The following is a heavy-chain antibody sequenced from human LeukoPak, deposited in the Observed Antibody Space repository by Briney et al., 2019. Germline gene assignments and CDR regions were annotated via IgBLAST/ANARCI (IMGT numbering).Heavy chain of an antibody. J-gene: IGHJ3*02. D-gene: IGHD5-12*01. V-gene: IGHV3-74*01. Sequence: GGSLRLSCAASGFTFSSFWMHWVRQAPGKGLVWVSRIRSDGTSKTYADSVKGRFTISRDNAENALSLQMNSLRAEDTAVYYCARGSGYAVFDIWGQGTMVTVSS. CDR1: GFTFSSFW. CDR3: ARGSGYAVFDI. CDR2: IRSDGTSK.